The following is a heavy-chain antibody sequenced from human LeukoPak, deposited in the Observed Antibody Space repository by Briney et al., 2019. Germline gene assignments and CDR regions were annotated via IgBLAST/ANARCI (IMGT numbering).Heavy chain of an antibody. CDR2: IYHSGST. J-gene: IGHJ4*02. CDR1: GGCISSGGYS. Sequence: TLSLTCAVYGGCISSGGYSWSWIRQPPGKGLEWIGYIYHSGSTYYNPSLKSRVTISVDRSKNQFSLKLSSVTAADTAVYYCARARQFTMVRGVITYYFDYWGQGTLVTVSS. D-gene: IGHD3-10*01. CDR3: ARARQFTMVRGVITYYFDY. V-gene: IGHV4-30-2*01.